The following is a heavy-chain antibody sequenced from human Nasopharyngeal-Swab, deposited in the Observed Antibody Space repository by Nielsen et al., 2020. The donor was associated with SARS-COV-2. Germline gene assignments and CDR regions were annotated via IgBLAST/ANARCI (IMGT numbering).Heavy chain of an antibody. CDR1: GFTFSSYA. CDR2: ISGSGGST. CDR3: AKGVYGDYYFDY. D-gene: IGHD4-17*01. V-gene: IGHV3-23*01. Sequence: GESLKISCAASGFTFSSYAMSWVRQAPGKGLEWVSAISGSGGSTYYADSVKGRFTISRDNSKNTLYLQMNSLRAEDTAVYYCAKGVYGDYYFDYWGQGTLVTVSS. J-gene: IGHJ4*02.